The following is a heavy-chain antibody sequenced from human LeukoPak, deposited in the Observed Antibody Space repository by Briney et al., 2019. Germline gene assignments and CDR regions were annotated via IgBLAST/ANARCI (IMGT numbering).Heavy chain of an antibody. CDR2: INWNGGST. CDR3: ARNAYEGYSSSWFPDY. D-gene: IGHD6-13*01. CDR1: GFTFDDYG. Sequence: GGSLRLSCAASGFTFDDYGMSWVRQAPGKGLEWVSGINWNGGSTGYADSVKGRFTISRDNAKNSLYLQMNSLRAEDTALYYCARNAYEGYSSSWFPDYWGQGTLVTVSS. J-gene: IGHJ4*02. V-gene: IGHV3-20*04.